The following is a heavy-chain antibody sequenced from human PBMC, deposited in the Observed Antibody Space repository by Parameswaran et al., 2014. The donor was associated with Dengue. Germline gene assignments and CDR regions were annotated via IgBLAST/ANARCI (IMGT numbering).Heavy chain of an antibody. V-gene: IGHV3-66*01. CDR2: IYSGGST. Sequence: VRQAPGKGLEWVSVIYSGGSTYYADSVKGRFTISRDNSKNTLYLQMNSLRAEDTAVYYCARGRAGYYFDYWAREPWSPSPQ. J-gene: IGHJ4*02. D-gene: IGHD2-15*01. CDR3: ARGRAGYYFDY.